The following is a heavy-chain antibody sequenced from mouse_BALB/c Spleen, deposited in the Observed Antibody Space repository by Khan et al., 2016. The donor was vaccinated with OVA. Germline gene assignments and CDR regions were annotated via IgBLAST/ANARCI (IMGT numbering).Heavy chain of an antibody. CDR1: GYTFTAYD. V-gene: IGHV1-77*01. Sequence: QVQLQQPGAELVKPGTSVKISCRASGYTFTAYDINWVKQRTGQGLEWIGWISPGDGSTNYNERFKGKATLTADKSSNKAYMQLSSLTSEDAAVYCCASKRLGGVSLDYWGQGTSVSVSA. CDR3: ASKRLGGVSLDY. CDR2: ISPGDGST. D-gene: IGHD2-4*01. J-gene: IGHJ4*01.